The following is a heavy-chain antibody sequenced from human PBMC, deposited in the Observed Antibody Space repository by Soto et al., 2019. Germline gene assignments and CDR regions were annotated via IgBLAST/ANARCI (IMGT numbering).Heavy chain of an antibody. J-gene: IGHJ4*02. V-gene: IGHV4-39*01. Sequence: SETLSLTCNVSGGSISSRSYYWGWVPQAPGKGLEWIGSTHSSGGTYYSPSLLSRITISADTSKNQFSLKLSSVTAADTAVYYCARVAFYDSSGYLDYWGQGTLVTVSS. CDR1: GGSISSRSYY. D-gene: IGHD3-22*01. CDR2: THSSGGT. CDR3: ARVAFYDSSGYLDY.